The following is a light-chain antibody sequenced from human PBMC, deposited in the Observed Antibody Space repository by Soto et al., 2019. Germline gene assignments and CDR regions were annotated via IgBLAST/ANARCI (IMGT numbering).Light chain of an antibody. CDR1: QNIRNW. Sequence: DIQMTQSPSTLSASVGDSVTITCRASQNIRNWLAWYQQKPGKAPNPLIYDASSLESGVPSRFSGSGSGTEFTLTISSLQPDDFATYYCQQYNSYSPWTFGQGTKVDIK. CDR3: QQYNSYSPWT. V-gene: IGKV1-5*01. CDR2: DAS. J-gene: IGKJ1*01.